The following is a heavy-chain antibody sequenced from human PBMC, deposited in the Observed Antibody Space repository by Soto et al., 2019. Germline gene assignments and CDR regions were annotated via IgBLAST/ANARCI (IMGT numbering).Heavy chain of an antibody. V-gene: IGHV1-18*01. CDR3: ARFGIAVADYYYSGMDV. Sequence: ASVKVSCKAYGYTFTSYCMRWVRQSPGQGLEWMGWISAYNGNTNYAQKLQGRVTMTTDTSTSTAYMELRSLRSDDTAVYYCARFGIAVADYYYSGMDVWGQGTTVNVS. CDR1: GYTFTSYC. CDR2: ISAYNGNT. D-gene: IGHD6-19*01. J-gene: IGHJ6*02.